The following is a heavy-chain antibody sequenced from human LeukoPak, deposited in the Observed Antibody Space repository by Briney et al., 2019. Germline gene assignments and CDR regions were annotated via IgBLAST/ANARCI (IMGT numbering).Heavy chain of an antibody. Sequence: GGSLRLSCAASGFTFSSYSMNWVRQAPGKGLEWVSYITSSSTTMYYADSVKGRFTISRDNAKNSLYLQMNSLRAEDTAVYYCARGTSFYDSSGYYLSFGYWGQGTLVTVSS. CDR2: ITSSSTTM. V-gene: IGHV3-48*01. CDR3: ARGTSFYDSSGYYLSFGY. J-gene: IGHJ4*02. CDR1: GFTFSSYS. D-gene: IGHD3-22*01.